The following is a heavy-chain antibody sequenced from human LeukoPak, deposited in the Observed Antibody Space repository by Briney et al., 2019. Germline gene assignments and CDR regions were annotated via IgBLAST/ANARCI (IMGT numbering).Heavy chain of an antibody. CDR2: TSGSGGNT. CDR1: GFTSSTFA. CDR3: ARGPPGGYSTNWFDP. D-gene: IGHD3-3*01. J-gene: IGHJ5*02. Sequence: GGSLRLSCAASGFTSSTFALSWVRQAPGRGLEWVSATSGSGGNTYYADSVKGRFTISRDNAKNSLYLQMNSLRAEDTAVYYCARGPPGGYSTNWFDPWGQGTLVTVSS. V-gene: IGHV3-23*01.